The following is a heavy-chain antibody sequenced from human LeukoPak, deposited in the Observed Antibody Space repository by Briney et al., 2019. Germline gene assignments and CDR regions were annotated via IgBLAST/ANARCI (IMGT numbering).Heavy chain of an antibody. J-gene: IGHJ4*02. D-gene: IGHD3-10*01. CDR3: ARVGYYGSGSYYPHYYFDY. CDR2: VSGSGGST. CDR1: GFIFDSHA. V-gene: IGHV3-23*01. Sequence: GGSLRLSCAGSGFIFDSHALTWVRQAPGKGLEWVATVSGSGGSTNYAASVKGRFIISRDNAKNSLYLQMNSLRAEDAAVYYCARVGYYGSGSYYPHYYFDYWGQGTLVTVSS.